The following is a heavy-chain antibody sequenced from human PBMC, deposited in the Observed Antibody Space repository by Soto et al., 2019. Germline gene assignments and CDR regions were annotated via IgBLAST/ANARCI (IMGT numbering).Heavy chain of an antibody. CDR1: GGSFMEYY. V-gene: IGHV4-34*01. Sequence: PSETLSLTCAVNGGSFMEYYWIFLRHPPFKWLEWIGEINQSGTTHYNPSLKRRINISIDTSKNQFSLNLTSVTAADTATYYCARDIITVIGGEIYYYFGMDVWGQGTTVTVSS. CDR3: ARDIITVIGGEIYYYFGMDV. CDR2: INQSGTT. J-gene: IGHJ6*02. D-gene: IGHD3-10*01.